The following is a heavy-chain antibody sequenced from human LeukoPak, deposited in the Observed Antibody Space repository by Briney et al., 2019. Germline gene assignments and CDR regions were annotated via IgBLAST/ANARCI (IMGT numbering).Heavy chain of an antibody. D-gene: IGHD3-22*01. CDR1: GFTFSDYY. J-gene: IGHJ1*01. CDR3: ASQKRYYYDSSGNSERYFQH. Sequence: PGGSLRLSCAASGFTFSDYYMSWIRQPPGKGLEWIGEINHSGSTNYNPSLKSRVTISVDTSKNQFSLKLSSVTAADTAVYYCASQKRYYYDSSGNSERYFQHWGQGTLVTVSS. V-gene: IGHV4-34*01. CDR2: INHSGST.